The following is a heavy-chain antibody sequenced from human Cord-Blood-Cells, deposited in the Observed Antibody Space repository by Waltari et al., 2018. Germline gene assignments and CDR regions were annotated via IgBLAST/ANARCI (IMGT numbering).Heavy chain of an antibody. CDR2: INHSVST. J-gene: IGHJ4*02. CDR3: ARGLQLLWFGEFDY. D-gene: IGHD3-10*01. Sequence: VQLQHRGAGPLKPAEPLPPTRAALGGSFSGSYRSCTCQPPGKGLEWIGKINHSVSTNYNPSLKSRVTISVDTSKNQFSLKLSSVTAADTAVYYCARGLQLLWFGEFDYWGQGTLVTVSS. CDR1: GGSFSGSY. V-gene: IGHV4-34*01.